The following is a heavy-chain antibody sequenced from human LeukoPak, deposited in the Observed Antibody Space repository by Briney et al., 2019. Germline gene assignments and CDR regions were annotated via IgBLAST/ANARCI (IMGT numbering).Heavy chain of an antibody. V-gene: IGHV1-2*02. Sequence: GASVKVSCKASGYTFTAYYMHWVRQAPGQGLEWMGWINPSNGGTSCAQKFQSRVTMTRDTSISTAYMELSSLRFDDTAVYYCAGASGIAVAGTRIDYWGLGTLVTVSS. CDR1: GYTFTAYY. D-gene: IGHD6-19*01. CDR2: INPSNGGT. CDR3: AGASGIAVAGTRIDY. J-gene: IGHJ4*02.